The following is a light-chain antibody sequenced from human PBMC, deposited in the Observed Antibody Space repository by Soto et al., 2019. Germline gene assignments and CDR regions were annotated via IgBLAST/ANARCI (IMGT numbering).Light chain of an antibody. CDR3: QQYGGSPRT. Sequence: EIVLTQSPGTLSLSPGERATLSCRASQSVSSSSLAWYQQRRGQAPRLLIHDASSRATGIPDRFSGSGSGKDFTLTISRLEPEDFAVYYCQQYGGSPRTFGQGTKVDIK. V-gene: IGKV3-20*01. J-gene: IGKJ1*01. CDR1: QSVSSSS. CDR2: DAS.